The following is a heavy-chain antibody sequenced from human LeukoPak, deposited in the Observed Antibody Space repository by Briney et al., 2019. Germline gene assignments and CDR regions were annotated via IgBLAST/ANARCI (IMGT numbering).Heavy chain of an antibody. CDR1: GFSFSSHT. J-gene: IGHJ6*02. CDR2: ISYSGSST. Sequence: GGSLRLSSAASGFSFSSHTMNWVRQAPGKGLQWVSSISYSGSSTYYVDSVKGRFTISRGNAKNSLYLQMNSLRAEDTAVYYCASQGGMDVWGQGTTVIVSS. CDR3: ASQGGMDV. V-gene: IGHV3-21*06.